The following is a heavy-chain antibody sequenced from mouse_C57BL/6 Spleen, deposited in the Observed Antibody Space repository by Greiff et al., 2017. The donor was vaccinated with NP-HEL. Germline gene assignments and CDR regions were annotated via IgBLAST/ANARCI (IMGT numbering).Heavy chain of an antibody. D-gene: IGHD4-1*01. Sequence: VQLKESGGDLVKPGGSLKLSCAASGFTFSSYGMSWVRQTPDKRLEWVATISSGGSYTYYPDSVKGRFTISRDNAKNTLYLQMSSLKSEDTAMYYCARQRRNWDVDWYFDVWGTGTTVTVSS. J-gene: IGHJ1*03. CDR2: ISSGGSYT. CDR3: ARQRRNWDVDWYFDV. CDR1: GFTFSSYG. V-gene: IGHV5-6*01.